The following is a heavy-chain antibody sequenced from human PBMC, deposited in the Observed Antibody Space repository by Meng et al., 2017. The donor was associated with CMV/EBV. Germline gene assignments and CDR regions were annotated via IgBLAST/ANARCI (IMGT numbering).Heavy chain of an antibody. Sequence: GESLKISCAASGFTFSSYAMSWVRQAPGKGLEWVSAISGSGCSTYYADSVKGRFTISRDNSKNTLYLQMNSLRAEDTAVYYCAAYCSSTSCYIWGQGTLVTVSS. CDR2: ISGSGCST. CDR3: AAYCSSTSCYI. CDR1: GFTFSSYA. J-gene: IGHJ4*02. V-gene: IGHV3-23*01. D-gene: IGHD2-2*02.